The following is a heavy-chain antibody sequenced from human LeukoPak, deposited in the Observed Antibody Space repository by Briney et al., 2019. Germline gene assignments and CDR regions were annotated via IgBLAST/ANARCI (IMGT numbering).Heavy chain of an antibody. CDR3: AELGITMIGGV. D-gene: IGHD3-10*02. CDR2: ISSSGSTI. J-gene: IGHJ6*04. Sequence: PGGSLRLSCAASEFTFSSYGMNWVRQAPGKGLEWVSYISSSGSTIYYADSVKGRFTISRDNAKNPLYLQMNSLRAEDTAVYYCAELGITMIGGVWGKGTTVTISS. CDR1: EFTFSSYG. V-gene: IGHV3-48*04.